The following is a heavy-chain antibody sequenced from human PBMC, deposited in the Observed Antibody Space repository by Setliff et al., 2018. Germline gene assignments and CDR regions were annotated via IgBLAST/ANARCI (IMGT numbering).Heavy chain of an antibody. Sequence: SETLSLTCSVSGASISNYYWSWIRQSPGKGLEWIGFVHFGGDTNYNPSLKSRVTMSADTSNNQFSLNLRSVTAADTAVYFCARQPSSGAYYNPRPYYFDYWGQGTLVTVSS. V-gene: IGHV4-59*08. J-gene: IGHJ4*02. CDR3: ARQPSSGAYYNPRPYYFDY. CDR2: VHFGGDT. D-gene: IGHD3-10*01. CDR1: GASISNYY.